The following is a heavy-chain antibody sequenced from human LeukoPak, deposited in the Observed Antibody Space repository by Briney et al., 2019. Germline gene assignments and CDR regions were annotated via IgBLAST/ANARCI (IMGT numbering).Heavy chain of an antibody. Sequence: ASVKVSCKASGYTFTSYGINWVRQAPGQGLEWTGWISAYNGNTNYAQKLQGRVTMTTDTSTSTAYMELRSLRSDDTAVYYCARDLDQYSGRYGGFGHDFWGQGTLVTVSS. CDR2: ISAYNGNT. J-gene: IGHJ4*02. CDR1: GYTFTSYG. CDR3: ARDLDQYSGRYGGFGHDF. V-gene: IGHV1-18*01. D-gene: IGHD1-26*01.